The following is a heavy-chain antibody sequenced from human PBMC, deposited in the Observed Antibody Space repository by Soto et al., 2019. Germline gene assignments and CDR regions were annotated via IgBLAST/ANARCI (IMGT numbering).Heavy chain of an antibody. V-gene: IGHV3-33*01. D-gene: IGHD4-4*01. Sequence: PGGSLRLSCAASGFTFSSYGMHWVRQDPGKGLEWVAVIWYDGSNKYYADSVKGRFTISRDNSKNTLYLQMNSLRAEDTAVYYCARDGGDYSNAFDIWGQGTMVTVSS. J-gene: IGHJ3*02. CDR2: IWYDGSNK. CDR3: ARDGGDYSNAFDI. CDR1: GFTFSSYG.